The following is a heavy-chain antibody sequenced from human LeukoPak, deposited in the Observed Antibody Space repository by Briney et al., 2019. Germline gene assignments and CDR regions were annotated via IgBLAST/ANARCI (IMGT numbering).Heavy chain of an antibody. V-gene: IGHV1-69*13. CDR1: GGTFSSYA. J-gene: IGHJ4*02. CDR2: IIPIFGTA. Sequence: SVKVSCKASGGTFSSYAISWVRQAPGQGLEWMGGIIPIFGTANYAQKFQGRVTITADESTSTAYMELSSLRSEDTAVYYCARVGADFGVVPQWGQGTLVTVSS. CDR3: ARVGADFGVVPQ. D-gene: IGHD3-3*01.